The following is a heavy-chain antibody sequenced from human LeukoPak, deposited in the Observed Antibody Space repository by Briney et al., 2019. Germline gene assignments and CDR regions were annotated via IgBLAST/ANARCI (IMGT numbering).Heavy chain of an antibody. D-gene: IGHD1-1*01. Sequence: PGGSLRLSCAASGFAFSTFWMGWVRQAPGNGLEWVANIKQDGSEKSYADSLKARFTISRDNGKNSLYLQMNSLRADDTAVYYCAGWDRSHWFDYWDQGTLVTVSS. CDR1: GFAFSTFW. V-gene: IGHV3-7*04. J-gene: IGHJ4*02. CDR2: IKQDGSEK. CDR3: AGWDRSHWFDY.